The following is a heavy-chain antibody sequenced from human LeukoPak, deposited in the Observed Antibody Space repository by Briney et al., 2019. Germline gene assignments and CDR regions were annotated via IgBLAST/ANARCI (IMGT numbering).Heavy chain of an antibody. V-gene: IGHV3-23*01. J-gene: IGHJ4*02. CDR3: AKVLVVVPATRLYYFDY. CDR1: GFTFSSYA. D-gene: IGHD2-15*01. CDR2: ISGSGGST. Sequence: GGSLRLSCAASGFTFSSYAMSWVRQAPGEGLEWVSVISGSGGSTYYADSVKGRFTISRDNSKNTLYLQMNSLRAEDTAVYYCAKVLVVVPATRLYYFDYWGQGTLVTVSS.